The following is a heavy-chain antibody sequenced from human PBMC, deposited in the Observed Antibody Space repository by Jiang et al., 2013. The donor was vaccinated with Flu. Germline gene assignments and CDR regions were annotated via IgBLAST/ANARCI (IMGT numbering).Heavy chain of an antibody. CDR2: VYNGGST. CDR3: ARAYGADY. J-gene: IGHJ4*02. CDR1: GASVSSGTYY. V-gene: IGHV4-61*01. D-gene: IGHD4/OR15-4a*01. Sequence: GSGLVKPSETLSLTCTVSGASVSSGTYYWSWIRQPPGKALEWIGYVYNGGSTNYNPSFESRVTISVDTSKNQFSLRVNSLTAADTAVYYCARAYGADYWGQGTLVTVSS.